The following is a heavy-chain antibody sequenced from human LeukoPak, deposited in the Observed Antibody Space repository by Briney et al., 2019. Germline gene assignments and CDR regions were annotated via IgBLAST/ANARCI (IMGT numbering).Heavy chain of an antibody. CDR1: GFTFSSYW. V-gene: IGHV3-7*01. CDR2: IKQDGSEK. J-gene: IGHJ4*02. CDR3: AREEWAVVVPAAGNDY. Sequence: PGGSLRLSCAASGFTFSSYWMSWVRQAPGKGLEWVANIKQDGSEKYYVDSVKGRFTISRDNAKNSLYLQMNSLRAEDTAVYYCAREEWAVVVPAAGNDYWGQGTLVTVSS. D-gene: IGHD2-2*01.